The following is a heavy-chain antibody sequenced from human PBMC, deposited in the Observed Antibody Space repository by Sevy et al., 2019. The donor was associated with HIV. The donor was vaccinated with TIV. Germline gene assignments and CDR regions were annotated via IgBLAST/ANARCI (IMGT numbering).Heavy chain of an antibody. CDR2: ISGSGGST. V-gene: IGHV3-23*01. CDR1: GFTFSSYA. D-gene: IGHD3-3*01. CDR3: ASHQGVSYYDLSYYGMDV. J-gene: IGHJ6*02. Sequence: GGSLRLSCAASGFTFSSYAMSWVRQAPGKGLEWVSAISGSGGSTYYADSVKGRFTISRENSKNTLYLQRNSLRAEDTAVYYWASHQGVSYYDLSYYGMDVWGQGTTVTVS.